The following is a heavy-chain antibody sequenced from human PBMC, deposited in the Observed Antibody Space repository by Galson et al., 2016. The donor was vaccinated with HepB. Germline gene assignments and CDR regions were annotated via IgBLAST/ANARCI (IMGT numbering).Heavy chain of an antibody. J-gene: IGHJ4*02. CDR3: VRGDYGDYEVY. CDR1: GYTFTGYY. Sequence: SVKVSCKASGYTFTGYYILWVRQAPGQGLEWMGWVNPNTGGTNYAQQFQGRVTMTRDTSITTAYMELSRLNSDDTAVYYCVRGDYGDYEVYWGQGTLVTVSS. V-gene: IGHV1-2*02. CDR2: VNPNTGGT. D-gene: IGHD4-17*01.